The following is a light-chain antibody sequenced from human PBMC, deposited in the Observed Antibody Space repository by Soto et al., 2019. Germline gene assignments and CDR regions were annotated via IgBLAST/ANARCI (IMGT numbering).Light chain of an antibody. Sequence: IVLTQSPATLSLSPGERATLSFSASQSVSSNLAWYQQKPGQAPRLLIYGASTRATGIPARFSASGSGTDFTLTISDVQPEDFALYYCHQRQSWPRTFGQGTKVDIK. CDR3: HQRQSWPRT. V-gene: IGKV3-11*01. J-gene: IGKJ1*01. CDR1: QSVSSN. CDR2: GAS.